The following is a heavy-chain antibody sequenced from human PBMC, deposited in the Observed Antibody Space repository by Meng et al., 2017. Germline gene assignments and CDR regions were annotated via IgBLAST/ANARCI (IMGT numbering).Heavy chain of an antibody. CDR1: GYTFTSYA. V-gene: IGHV1-3*01. J-gene: IGHJ4*02. Sequence: QVQLGQSGAEVKKPGASVKVSCKASGYTFTSYARHWVRQAPGQRLEWMGWINAGNGNTKYSQKFQGRVTITRDTSASTAYMELSSLRSEDTAVYYCARAGLRYYYDSSGYYDYWGQGTLVTVSS. CDR3: ARAGLRYYYDSSGYYDY. D-gene: IGHD3-22*01. CDR2: INAGNGNT.